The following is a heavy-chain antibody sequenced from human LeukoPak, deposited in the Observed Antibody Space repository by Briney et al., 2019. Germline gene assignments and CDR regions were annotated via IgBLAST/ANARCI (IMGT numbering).Heavy chain of an antibody. V-gene: IGHV4-59*01. Sequence: SETLSLTCTVSGGSINSYYWSWIRQPPGEGLEWIGYIYYSGSTSYNPSLKSRVTMSLDTSKNQLSLKLGSVTAADTAVYYCARWYCSSDTCYHMDVWGKGTTVTVSS. CDR3: ARWYCSSDTCYHMDV. J-gene: IGHJ6*03. D-gene: IGHD2-2*01. CDR2: IYYSGST. CDR1: GGSINSYY.